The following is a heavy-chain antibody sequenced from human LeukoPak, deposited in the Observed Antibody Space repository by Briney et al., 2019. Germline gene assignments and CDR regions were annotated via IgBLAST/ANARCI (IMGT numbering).Heavy chain of an antibody. Sequence: PSETLSLTCTVSGGSISTYYWSCIRQPPGKGLDWIGSFYYTGSTNYNPSLRSRVTISLDTSKNQISLRLSSVTAADTAVYYCARGGNALDYWGQGTLVTVSS. CDR2: FYYTGST. J-gene: IGHJ4*02. D-gene: IGHD4-23*01. V-gene: IGHV4-59*01. CDR3: ARGGNALDY. CDR1: GGSISTYY.